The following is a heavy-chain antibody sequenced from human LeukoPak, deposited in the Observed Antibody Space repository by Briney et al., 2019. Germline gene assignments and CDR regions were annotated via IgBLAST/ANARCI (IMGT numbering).Heavy chain of an antibody. Sequence: SETLSLTCTVSGGSISSSSYSWDWIRQPPGKGLEWIGEINHSGSTNYNPSLKSRVTISVDTSKNQFSLKLSSVTAADTAVYYCARGPHLSGDYFPVVSDYWGQGTLVTVSS. CDR1: GGSISSSSYS. D-gene: IGHD4-17*01. V-gene: IGHV4-39*07. CDR3: ARGPHLSGDYFPVVSDY. CDR2: INHSGST. J-gene: IGHJ4*02.